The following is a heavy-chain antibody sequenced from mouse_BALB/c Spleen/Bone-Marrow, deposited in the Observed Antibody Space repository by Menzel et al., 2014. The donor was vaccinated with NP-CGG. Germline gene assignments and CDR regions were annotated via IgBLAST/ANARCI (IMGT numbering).Heavy chain of an antibody. J-gene: IGHJ4*01. V-gene: IGHV14-3*02. CDR1: GFNIKDTY. D-gene: IGHD4-1*01. Sequence: VQLQQSGAELVKPGASVKLSCTASGFNIKDTYMHWVKQRPEQGLEWIGRIDPANGNTKYDPKFQGKATMTADTSSNTAYLQLSSLTSEDTAAYYCARWEYYAMDYWGQGTSVTVSS. CDR3: ARWEYYAMDY. CDR2: IDPANGNT.